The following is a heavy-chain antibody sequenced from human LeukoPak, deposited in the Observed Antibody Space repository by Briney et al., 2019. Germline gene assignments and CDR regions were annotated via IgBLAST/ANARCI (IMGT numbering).Heavy chain of an antibody. V-gene: IGHV3-23*01. CDR3: AKPRRINWFDP. Sequence: GGSLRLSCAASGFTFSIYDMSWVRQAPGKGLEGVSDISGSGGSTYYADSVTGRFTISRDNSKNTLYLQMNSLRAEDTAVYYCAKPRRINWFDPWGQGTLVTVSS. CDR1: GFTFSIYD. CDR2: ISGSGGST. J-gene: IGHJ5*02. D-gene: IGHD2/OR15-2a*01.